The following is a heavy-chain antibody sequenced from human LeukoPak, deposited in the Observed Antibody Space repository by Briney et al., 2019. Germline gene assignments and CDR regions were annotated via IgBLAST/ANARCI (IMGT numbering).Heavy chain of an antibody. CDR3: ARASYYYDTTGLGAVDI. CDR2: INWNSDNI. Sequence: PGRSLRLSCAASGFTFNDHAMYWVRQAPGKGLEWVSGINWNSDNIGYADSVRGRFTISRDDAKNSLLLQMNSLRDEDTALYYCARASYYYDTTGLGAVDIWGQGTMVTVSS. CDR1: GFTFNDHA. J-gene: IGHJ3*02. D-gene: IGHD3-22*01. V-gene: IGHV3-9*01.